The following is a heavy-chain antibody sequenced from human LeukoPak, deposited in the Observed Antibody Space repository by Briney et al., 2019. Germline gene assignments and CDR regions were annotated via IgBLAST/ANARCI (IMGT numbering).Heavy chain of an antibody. CDR1: GASISGSGYY. Sequence: KSSETLSLTCAVSGASISGSGYYLGWIRQSPGKGLEWIGNIYYTGNTYYNASLQSRVTISVDTSKNQFSLKLSSVTAADTAVYYCARRVITMVRGVRNWFDPWGQGTLVTVSS. J-gene: IGHJ5*02. CDR3: ARRVITMVRGVRNWFDP. D-gene: IGHD3-10*01. V-gene: IGHV4-39*07. CDR2: IYYTGNT.